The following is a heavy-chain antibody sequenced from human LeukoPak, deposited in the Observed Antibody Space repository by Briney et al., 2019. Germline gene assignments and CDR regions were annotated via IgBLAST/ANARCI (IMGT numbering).Heavy chain of an antibody. CDR1: GFTFSTYW. J-gene: IGHJ4*02. CDR3: ARERCSSNSCFPDY. Sequence: PGGSLRLSCAASGFTFSTYWMSWVRQAPGKGLEWVANIKQDGSDKYYVDSVKGRFTISRDNAKNSLFLQMNSLRAEDTAVYYCARERCSSNSCFPDYWGQGTLVTVSS. CDR2: IKQDGSDK. V-gene: IGHV3-7*01. D-gene: IGHD2-2*01.